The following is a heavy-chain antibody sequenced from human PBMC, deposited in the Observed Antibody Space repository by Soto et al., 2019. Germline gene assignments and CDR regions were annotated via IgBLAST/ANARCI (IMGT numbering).Heavy chain of an antibody. V-gene: IGHV3-23*01. D-gene: IGHD6-19*01. CDR1: GFPFGENA. Sequence: GGSLRLSCAASGFPFGENAMSWVRQAPVKGLEWVSGISDSGATTYYADSVRGRFTISRDNSKNTLYLQMKSLRAEDSASYYCAKEDTSSGSLDYWGQGALVTVSS. J-gene: IGHJ4*02. CDR2: ISDSGATT. CDR3: AKEDTSSGSLDY.